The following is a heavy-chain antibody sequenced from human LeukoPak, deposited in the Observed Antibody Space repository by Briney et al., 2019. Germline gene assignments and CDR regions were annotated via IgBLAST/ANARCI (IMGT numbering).Heavy chain of an antibody. CDR1: GGSISSYY. Sequence: SETLSLTCTVSGGSISSYYWSWIRQPPGKGLEWIGYIFYTGSTNYNPSLKSRVTISVLTSKNRFSLKLDSVTAADTAVYYCAKGTSSGWYYFDYWGQGTLVTVSS. J-gene: IGHJ4*02. V-gene: IGHV4-59*08. CDR3: AKGTSSGWYYFDY. CDR2: IFYTGST. D-gene: IGHD6-19*01.